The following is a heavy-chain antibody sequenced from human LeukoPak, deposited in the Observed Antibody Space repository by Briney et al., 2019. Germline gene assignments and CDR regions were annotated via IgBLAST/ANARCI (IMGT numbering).Heavy chain of an antibody. CDR2: IYYSGST. V-gene: IGHV4-61*01. CDR1: GYSIRSGYY. J-gene: IGHJ6*03. Sequence: SETLSLTCTVSGYSIRSGYYWSWIRQPPGKGLEWIGYIYYSGSTNYKSSLKSRVTISVDTSKDQFSLKLSSVTAADTAVYYCARTTEGGYSYGYFYYYYMDVWGKGTTVTISS. D-gene: IGHD5-18*01. CDR3: ARTTEGGYSYGYFYYYYMDV.